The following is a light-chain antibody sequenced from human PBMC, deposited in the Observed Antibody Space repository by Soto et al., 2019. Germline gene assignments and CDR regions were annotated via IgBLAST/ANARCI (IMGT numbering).Light chain of an antibody. V-gene: IGLV2-14*01. CDR2: EVS. Sequence: QSVLTQPASVSGSPGQSITISCTGTSSDVGGYNYVSWYQQHPGKAPKLMIYEVSNRPSGVSNRFSGSKSGNTASLTISGLQAEDEADCYCSSYTSSSTPVVFGGGTKVTVL. CDR3: SSYTSSSTPVV. CDR1: SSDVGGYNY. J-gene: IGLJ2*01.